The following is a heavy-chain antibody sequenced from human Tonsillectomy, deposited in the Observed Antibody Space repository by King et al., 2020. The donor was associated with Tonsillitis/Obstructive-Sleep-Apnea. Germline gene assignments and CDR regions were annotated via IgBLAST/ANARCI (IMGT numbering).Heavy chain of an antibody. Sequence: QLVQSGAEVKKPGASVKISCQTSGYTFSNYVIHWVRQAPGQRLEWMGWINAGNGNTEFSQKFQGRFSSTRDTSATTAHMELSSLRSEDTAVYYCARGPPGISGYRLRTENYAFDIWGQGTMVTVSS. V-gene: IGHV1-3*01. J-gene: IGHJ3*02. CDR3: ARGPPGISGYRLRTENYAFDI. CDR1: GYTFSNYV. D-gene: IGHD3-22*01. CDR2: INAGNGNT.